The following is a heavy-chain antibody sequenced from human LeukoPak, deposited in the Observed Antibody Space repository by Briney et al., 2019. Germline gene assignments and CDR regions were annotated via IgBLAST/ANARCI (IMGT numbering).Heavy chain of an antibody. Sequence: ASVKVSCKASGGTFSSYAISWVRQAPGQGLEWMGGIIPIFGTANYAQKFQGRVTITADESTSTAYMELSSLRSEDTAVYYCASLYCSSTSCYFGYIQHWGQGTLVTVSS. CDR3: ASLYCSSTSCYFGYIQH. J-gene: IGHJ1*01. CDR2: IIPIFGTA. D-gene: IGHD2-2*01. CDR1: GGTFSSYA. V-gene: IGHV1-69*01.